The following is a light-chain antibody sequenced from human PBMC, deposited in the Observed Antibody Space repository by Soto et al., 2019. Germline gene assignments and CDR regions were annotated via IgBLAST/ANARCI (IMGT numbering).Light chain of an antibody. CDR2: VNSDGSQ. CDR3: QTWGTGNVV. CDR1: SGHSNYD. Sequence: QSVLTQSPSASASLGASVKLTCTLSSGHSNYDIAWHQQQPEKGPRFLMKVNSDGSQTKGDGIPDRFSGSSSGAERYLTISSLQSEDEADYYCQTWGTGNVVFGGGTKLTVL. V-gene: IGLV4-69*01. J-gene: IGLJ2*01.